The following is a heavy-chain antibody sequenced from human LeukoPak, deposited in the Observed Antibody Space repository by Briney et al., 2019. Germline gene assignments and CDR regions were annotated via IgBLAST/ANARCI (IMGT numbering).Heavy chain of an antibody. CDR1: GGSISSSPCY. CDR3: ARGHMYYYGSGSYYHPFDY. Sequence: SETLSLTCTVTGGSISSSPCYWDWIRQSPGKGLEWIGEINHSGSTNYNPSLKSRVTISVDTSKNQFSLKLSSVTAADTAVYYCARGHMYYYGSGSYYHPFDYWGQGTLVTVSS. V-gene: IGHV4-39*07. CDR2: INHSGST. D-gene: IGHD3-10*01. J-gene: IGHJ4*02.